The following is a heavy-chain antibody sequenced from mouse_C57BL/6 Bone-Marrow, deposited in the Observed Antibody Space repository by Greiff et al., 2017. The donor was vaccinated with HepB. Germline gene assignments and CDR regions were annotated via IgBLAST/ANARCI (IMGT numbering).Heavy chain of an antibody. Sequence: EVQLKESGPELVKPGASVKISCKASGYSFTDYNMNWVKQSNGKSLEWIGVINPNYGTTSYNQKFKGKATLTVDQSSSTAYMQLNSLTSEDSAVYYCAREDYGSSAWFAYWGQGTLVTVSA. CDR2: INPNYGTT. J-gene: IGHJ3*01. CDR1: GYSFTDYN. CDR3: AREDYGSSAWFAY. V-gene: IGHV1-39*01. D-gene: IGHD1-1*01.